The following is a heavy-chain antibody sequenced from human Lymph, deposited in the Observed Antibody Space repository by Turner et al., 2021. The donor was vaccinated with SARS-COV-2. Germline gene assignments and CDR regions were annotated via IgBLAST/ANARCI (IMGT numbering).Heavy chain of an antibody. CDR2: IIPVLGIA. V-gene: IGHV1-69*04. D-gene: IGHD2-15*01. CDR1: GGTFSSYA. Sequence: QVQLVQSGAEVKKPGSSVKVSCKASGGTFSSYAISWVRQAPGQGLEWMGRIIPVLGIANYAQKFQGRVTITADKSTSTAYMELSSLRSEDTAVYYCATVLCTGSSCYYYGMDVWGQGTTVTVSS. J-gene: IGHJ6*02. CDR3: ATVLCTGSSCYYYGMDV.